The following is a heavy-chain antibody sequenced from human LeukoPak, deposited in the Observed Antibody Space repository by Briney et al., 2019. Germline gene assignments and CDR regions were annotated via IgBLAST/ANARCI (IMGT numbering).Heavy chain of an antibody. Sequence: PGGSLRLSCAASGFTFSSYHMHWVRLATGKGLEWVSAIGTAGDTYYPGSVKGRFTISRENAKNSLYLQMNSLRAGDTAVYYCARGSPGPTGYYFDYWGQGTLVTVSS. V-gene: IGHV3-13*01. CDR2: IGTAGDT. CDR1: GFTFSSYH. J-gene: IGHJ4*02. CDR3: ARGSPGPTGYYFDY.